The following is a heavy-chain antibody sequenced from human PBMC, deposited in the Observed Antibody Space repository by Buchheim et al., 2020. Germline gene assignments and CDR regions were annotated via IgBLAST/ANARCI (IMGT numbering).Heavy chain of an antibody. CDR3: ARDKGVVRGVLSY. CDR2: ISSSSSTI. D-gene: IGHD3-10*01. V-gene: IGHV3-48*04. Sequence: EVQLVESGGGLVQPGGSLRLSCAASGFTFSSYSMNWVRQAPGKGLEWVSYISSSSSTIYYADSVKGRFTIYRDNAKNSLYLQRNSLRAEDTAVYYCARDKGVVRGVLSYWGQGTL. CDR1: GFTFSSYS. J-gene: IGHJ4*02.